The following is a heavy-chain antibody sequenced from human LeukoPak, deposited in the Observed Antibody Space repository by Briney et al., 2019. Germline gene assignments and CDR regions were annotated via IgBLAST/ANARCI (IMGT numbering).Heavy chain of an antibody. CDR1: GYSINSGYY. D-gene: IGHD2/OR15-2a*01. V-gene: IGHV4-38-2*01. Sequence: SDTLSLTCAVSGYSINSGYYWGWTRQPPGKGLEWIGPTYHSGHTYYTPSLQSRVTFSVDTSKNHFALRLTSVTAADTAVYYCARHSNNYILRPFDVWGQGTLATVSS. CDR2: TYHSGHT. CDR3: ARHSNNYILRPFDV. J-gene: IGHJ4*02.